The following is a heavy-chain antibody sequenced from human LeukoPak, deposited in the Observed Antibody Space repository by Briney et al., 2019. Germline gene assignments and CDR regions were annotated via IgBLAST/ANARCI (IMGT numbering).Heavy chain of an antibody. J-gene: IGHJ4*02. V-gene: IGHV4-39*01. CDR3: ARQTGSGLFILP. CDR2: IYYSGNT. Sequence: EPSEPLSLTCTVSGVSISSSNSYWGWLRQPPGMGLEWIGSIYYSGNTYYNASLKSQVSISIDTSKNQFPLRLTSVTAADTAVYYCARQTGSGLFILPGGQGTLVTVSS. D-gene: IGHD3/OR15-3a*01. CDR1: GVSISSSNSY.